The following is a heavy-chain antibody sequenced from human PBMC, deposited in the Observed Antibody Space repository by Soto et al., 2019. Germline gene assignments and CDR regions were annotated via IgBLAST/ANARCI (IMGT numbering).Heavy chain of an antibody. V-gene: IGHV4-59*08. CDR2: IYYSGST. CDR3: ARQVYLDY. CDR1: GGYISSYY. D-gene: IGHD2-8*01. J-gene: IGHJ4*02. Sequence: ATLSNTCPDSGGYISSYYLSWIRQPPGKGLEWIGYIYYSGSTNYNPSLKSRVTISVDTSKNQFSLKLTSVTAADTAVYYCARQVYLDYWGQGTLVTVSS.